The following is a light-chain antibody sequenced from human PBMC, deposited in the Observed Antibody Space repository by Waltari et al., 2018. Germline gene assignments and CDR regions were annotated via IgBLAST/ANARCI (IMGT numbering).Light chain of an antibody. V-gene: IGLV2-8*01. CDR3: SSYAGSNNLVV. J-gene: IGLJ2*01. CDR2: EVS. Sequence: QSALTQPPSASGSPGQSVTISCTGTSSDVGGYNYVSWYQQYPGKAPKLMIYEVSKRPSGVPERFAGSKSGNTASLTVSGLQAEDEADYYCSSYAGSNNLVVFGGGTKLTVL. CDR1: SSDVGGYNY.